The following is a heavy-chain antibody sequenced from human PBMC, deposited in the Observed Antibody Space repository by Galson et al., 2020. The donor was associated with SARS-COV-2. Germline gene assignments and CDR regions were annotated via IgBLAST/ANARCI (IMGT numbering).Heavy chain of an antibody. CDR1: GFTFSSYD. CDR2: IGTAGDT. CDR3: ARGTMVRGVTTSNYYYYYMDV. D-gene: IGHD3-10*01. Sequence: GGSLRLSCAASGFTFSSYDMHWVRQATGKGLEWVSAIGTAGDTYYPGSVKGRFTISRENAKNSLYLQMNSLRAGDTAVYYCARGTMVRGVTTSNYYYYYMDVWGKGTTVTVSS. V-gene: IGHV3-13*01. J-gene: IGHJ6*03.